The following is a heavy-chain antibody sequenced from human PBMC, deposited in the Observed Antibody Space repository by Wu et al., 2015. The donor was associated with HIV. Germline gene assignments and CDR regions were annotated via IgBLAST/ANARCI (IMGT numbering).Heavy chain of an antibody. CDR1: GGTFSSYA. CDR3: ARAHMITVWGRNGGGYFDY. Sequence: QVQLVQSGAEVKKPGSSVKVSCKASGGTFSSYAISWVRQAPGQGLEWMGGIIPIFGTANYAQKFQGRVTITTDESTSTAYMELSSLRSEDTAVYYCARAHMITVWGRNGGGYFDYVGPGNAGHRLL. J-gene: IGHJ4*02. V-gene: IGHV1-69*05. CDR2: IIPIFGTA. D-gene: IGHD3-16*01.